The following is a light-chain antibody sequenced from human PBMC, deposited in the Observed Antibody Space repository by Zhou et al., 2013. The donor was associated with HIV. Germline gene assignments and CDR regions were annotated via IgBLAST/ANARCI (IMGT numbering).Light chain of an antibody. CDR2: KAS. CDR3: QQSYGTPLT. J-gene: IGKJ4*01. CDR1: QNINSW. V-gene: IGKV1-5*03. Sequence: DIQMTQSPSTLSASIGDRVTITCRASQNINSWLAWYQQEPGKAPNLLIYKASNLQSGVPSRFSGSGFGTDFTLTINSLHAEDLATYYCQQSYGTPLTFGGGTKVE.